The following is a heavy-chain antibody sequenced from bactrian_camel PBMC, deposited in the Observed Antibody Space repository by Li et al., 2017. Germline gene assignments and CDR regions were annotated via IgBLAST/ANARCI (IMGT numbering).Heavy chain of an antibody. CDR3: AAEPYCTVLRGSIFFPNDYNY. CDR2: ISTDGFT. D-gene: IGHD6*01. V-gene: IGHV3S55*01. Sequence: VQLVESGGGSVQAGTSLTLTCVASGYTDDGHCMGWFRQVPGKEREDVAAISTDGFTIYADSVRDRFTISKDNAKNTLFLQMDSLKPEDSGMYYCAAEPYCTVLRGSIFFPNDYNYSGQGTQVTVS. J-gene: IGHJ4*01. CDR1: GYTDDGHC.